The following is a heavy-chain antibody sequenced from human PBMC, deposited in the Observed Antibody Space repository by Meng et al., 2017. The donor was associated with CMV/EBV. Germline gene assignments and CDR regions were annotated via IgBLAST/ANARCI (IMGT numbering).Heavy chain of an antibody. J-gene: IGHJ5*02. Sequence: LSRTCAGYGGSFSGYYWSWIRQPPGKGLEWIGEINHSGSTNYNPSLKSRVTISVDTSKNQFSLKLSSVTAADTAVYYCARGRQRKFDPWGQGTLVTVSS. CDR1: GGSFSGYY. V-gene: IGHV4-34*01. CDR3: ARGRQRKFDP. CDR2: INHSGST. D-gene: IGHD2-2*01.